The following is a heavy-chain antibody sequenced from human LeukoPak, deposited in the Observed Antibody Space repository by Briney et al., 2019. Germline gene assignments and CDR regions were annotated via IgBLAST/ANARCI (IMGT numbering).Heavy chain of an antibody. CDR3: ARALYSIAAAGRLFFDY. Sequence: PGGSLRLSCAASGFTVSSNYMSWVRQAPGKGLEWASVIYSGGSTYYADSVKGRFTISRDNSKNTLYLQMNSLRAEDTAVYYCARALYSIAAAGRLFFDYWGQGTLVTVSS. J-gene: IGHJ4*02. CDR2: IYSGGST. D-gene: IGHD6-13*01. CDR1: GFTVSSNY. V-gene: IGHV3-66*01.